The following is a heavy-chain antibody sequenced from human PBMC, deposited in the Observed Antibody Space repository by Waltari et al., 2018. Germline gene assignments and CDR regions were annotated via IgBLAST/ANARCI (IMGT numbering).Heavy chain of an antibody. CDR3: ARASPGTVGDFDY. Sequence: QVQLVESGGGVVQPGRSLRLSCAASGFTFSSYGMHWVRQAPGKGLEWVAVIWYDGSNKYYADSVKGRFTISRDNSKNTLYLQMNSLRAEDTAVYYCARASPGTVGDFDYWGQGTLVTVSS. V-gene: IGHV3-33*01. D-gene: IGHD3-16*01. CDR2: IWYDGSNK. J-gene: IGHJ4*02. CDR1: GFTFSSYG.